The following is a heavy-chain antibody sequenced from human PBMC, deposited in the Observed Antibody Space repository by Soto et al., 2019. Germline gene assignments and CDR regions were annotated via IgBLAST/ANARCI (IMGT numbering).Heavy chain of an antibody. CDR3: ARQQWVGRNYFYYGMDV. CDR2: ISPDDSDT. J-gene: IGHJ6*02. CDR1: GYSFTDYW. D-gene: IGHD6-19*01. Sequence: GESLKISWKGSGYSFTDYWVAWVRQMPGKGLECLGIISPDDSDTRYSPSFQGQVTISADKSINTAYLQWSSLKASDTAMYYCARQQWVGRNYFYYGMDVWGQGTTVTVSS. V-gene: IGHV5-51*01.